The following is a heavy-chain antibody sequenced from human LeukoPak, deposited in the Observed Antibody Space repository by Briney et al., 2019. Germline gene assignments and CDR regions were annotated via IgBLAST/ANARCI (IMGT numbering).Heavy chain of an antibody. CDR2: INPSGGST. CDR3: ARLWGGVVPADQSDY. CDR1: GYTFTSYY. Sequence: ASVKVSCKAPGYTFTSYYMHWVRQAPGQGLEWMGIINPSGGSTSYAQKFQGRVTMTRDTSTSTVYMELSSLRSEDTAVYYCARLWGGVVPADQSDYWGQGTLVTVSS. V-gene: IGHV1-46*01. D-gene: IGHD2-2*01. J-gene: IGHJ4*02.